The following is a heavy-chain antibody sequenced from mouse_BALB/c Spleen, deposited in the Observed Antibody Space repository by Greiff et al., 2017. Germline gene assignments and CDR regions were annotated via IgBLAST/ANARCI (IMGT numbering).Heavy chain of an antibody. Sequence: VQLKESGPGLVKPSQSLSLTCTVTGYSITSDYAWNWIRQFPGNKLEWMGYISYSGSTSYNPSLKSRISITRDTSKNQFFLQLNSVTTEDTATYYCASYYGNLDYWGQGTTLTVSS. V-gene: IGHV3-2*02. CDR2: ISYSGST. CDR1: GYSITSDYA. CDR3: ASYYGNLDY. J-gene: IGHJ2*01. D-gene: IGHD2-10*01.